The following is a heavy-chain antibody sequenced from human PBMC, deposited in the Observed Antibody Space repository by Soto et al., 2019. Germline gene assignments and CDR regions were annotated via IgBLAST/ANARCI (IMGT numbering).Heavy chain of an antibody. V-gene: IGHV4-4*02. D-gene: IGHD2-8*02. CDR2: IFHDGNT. J-gene: IGHJ5*02. CDR3: ARHEGWTGPDQ. Sequence: SETLSLTCAVSGASIGGGGWWSWVRQPPGKGLEWIAEIFHDGNTNYSPSLKSRVTISVDKSQNQFSPNVYSVTAADTAVYYCARHEGWTGPDQWGQGTLVTVSS. CDR1: GASIGGGGW.